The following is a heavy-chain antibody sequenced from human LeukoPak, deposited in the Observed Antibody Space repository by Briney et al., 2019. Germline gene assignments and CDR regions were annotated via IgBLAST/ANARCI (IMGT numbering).Heavy chain of an antibody. Sequence: SETLSLTCTVSGGSISGSSYYWGWIRQPPGKGLEWIGSIYYSGSTYYNPSLKSRVTISVDTSKNQFSLKLSSVTSADTAVYYCASASLNIYAFDIWGQGTMVTVSS. CDR3: ASASLNIYAFDI. V-gene: IGHV4-39*01. D-gene: IGHD2/OR15-2a*01. CDR1: GGSISGSSYY. CDR2: IYYSGST. J-gene: IGHJ3*02.